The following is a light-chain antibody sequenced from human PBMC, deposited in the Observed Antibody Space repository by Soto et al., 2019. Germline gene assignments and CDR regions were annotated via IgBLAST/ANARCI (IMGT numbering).Light chain of an antibody. V-gene: IGKV1-17*01. CDR1: QGIRDA. J-gene: IGKJ2*01. CDR3: LKNSDYPFT. Sequence: DIQMTQSPSSLSASVGDRVTITCRASQGIRDALGWYQQKPGKVPKRLIYSASSLQRVVPSRFSGSGSETEFTLTINSLQPGDFATYYCLKNSDYPFTFGQGTRLEI. CDR2: SAS.